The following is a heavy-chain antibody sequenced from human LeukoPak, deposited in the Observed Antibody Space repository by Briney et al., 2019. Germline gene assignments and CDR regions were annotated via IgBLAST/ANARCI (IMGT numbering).Heavy chain of an antibody. D-gene: IGHD3-22*01. CDR1: GYTFTNYY. J-gene: IGHJ3*02. CDR3: ARAPWSDEHSRLGVGLDI. CDR2: INPSGGST. V-gene: IGHV1-46*01. Sequence: ASVKVSCKTSGYTFTNYYIHWVRQAPGQGLEWMGMINPSGGSTSYAQKFQDRVTMTRDMSTRTVFMDLSSLRSDDTAVYYCARAPWSDEHSRLGVGLDIWGQGTMVTVSS.